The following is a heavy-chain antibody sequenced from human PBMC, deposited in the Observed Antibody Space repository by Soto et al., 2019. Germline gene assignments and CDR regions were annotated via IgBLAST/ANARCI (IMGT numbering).Heavy chain of an antibody. D-gene: IGHD3-10*01. CDR1: GGSISSSSYY. CDR3: ASQVSLWFGELSSTGIDP. CDR2: IYYSGST. J-gene: IGHJ5*02. Sequence: SETLSLTCTVSGGSISSSSYYWGWIRQPPGKGLEWIGSIYYSGSTYYNPSLKSRVTISVDTSKNQFSLKLSSVTAADTAVYYCASQVSLWFGELSSTGIDPWGQGTLVTVSS. V-gene: IGHV4-39*01.